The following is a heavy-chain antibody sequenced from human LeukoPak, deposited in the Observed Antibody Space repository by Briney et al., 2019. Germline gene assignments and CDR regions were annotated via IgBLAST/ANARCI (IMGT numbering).Heavy chain of an antibody. J-gene: IGHJ4*02. CDR3: ARDSPYSSVLSRGGFDY. CDR1: GGSISSYY. V-gene: IGHV4-59*01. CDR2: IFYSGTT. D-gene: IGHD3-22*01. Sequence: PSETLSLTCTVSGGSISSYYWSWIRQPPGKGLEWIGYIFYSGTTNYNPSLKSRVTISLDTSKNQFSLNLTSVTAADTAVYYCARDSPYSSVLSRGGFDYWGQGTLVTVSS.